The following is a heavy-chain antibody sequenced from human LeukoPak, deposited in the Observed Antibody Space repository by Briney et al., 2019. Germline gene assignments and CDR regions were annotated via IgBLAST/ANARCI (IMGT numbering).Heavy chain of an antibody. CDR1: GFTFSNYI. CDR3: TGNYYGSGSYADFDY. J-gene: IGHJ4*02. V-gene: IGHV3-30*04. D-gene: IGHD3-10*01. Sequence: GRSLRLSCAASGFTFSNYIMHWVRQAPGKGLDWVAVIIENGSNQYYADSVKGRFTISRDNSKNTLFLQMDSLKTEDTAVYYCTGNYYGSGSYADFDYWGQGTLVTVSS. CDR2: IIENGSNQ.